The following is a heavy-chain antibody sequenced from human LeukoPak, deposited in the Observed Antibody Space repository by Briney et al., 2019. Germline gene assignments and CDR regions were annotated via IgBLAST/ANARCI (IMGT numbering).Heavy chain of an antibody. CDR2: INPNSGGT. V-gene: IGHV1-2*02. J-gene: IGHJ6*02. CDR3: ARDRVVRGVTVLRTTRYGMDV. Sequence: GASVKVSCKASGYTFTGYYMHWVRQAPGQGLEWMGWINPNSGGTNYAQKFQGRVTMTRDTSISTAYMELSRLRSDDTAVYYCARDRVVRGVTVLRTTRYGMDVWGQGTTVTVSS. CDR1: GYTFTGYY. D-gene: IGHD3-10*01.